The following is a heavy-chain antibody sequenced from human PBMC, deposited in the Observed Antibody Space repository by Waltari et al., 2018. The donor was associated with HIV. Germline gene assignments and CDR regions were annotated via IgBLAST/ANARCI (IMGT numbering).Heavy chain of an antibody. Sequence: QLQLQESGPGLVKPSETLSLTCTVSGGSISRSSYYWGWIRQPPGKGLEWIGSIYYSGSTYYNPSLKSRVTISVDTSKNQFSLKLSSVTAADTAVYYCARLGYSYGQRIGFYYFDYWGQGTLVTVSS. D-gene: IGHD5-18*01. CDR2: IYYSGST. V-gene: IGHV4-39*01. CDR1: GGSISRSSYY. CDR3: ARLGYSYGQRIGFYYFDY. J-gene: IGHJ4*02.